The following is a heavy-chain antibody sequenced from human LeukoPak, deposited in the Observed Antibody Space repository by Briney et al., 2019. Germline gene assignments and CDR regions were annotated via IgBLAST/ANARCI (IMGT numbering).Heavy chain of an antibody. V-gene: IGHV1-8*02. J-gene: IGHJ4*02. CDR1: GYTFSSYD. CDR3: ARLPKYSRPLDY. Sequence: ASVKVSCKASGYTFSSYDINWVRQATGQGLEWMGWMNPNSGNTAYAQKFQGRVTVSRDTSISTAYMALSSLRSEDTAVYYCARLPKYSRPLDYWGQGTLVTVSS. D-gene: IGHD6-6*01. CDR2: MNPNSGNT.